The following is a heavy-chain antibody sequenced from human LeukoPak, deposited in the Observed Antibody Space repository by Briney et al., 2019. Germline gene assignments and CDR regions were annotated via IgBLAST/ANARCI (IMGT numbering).Heavy chain of an antibody. CDR3: ARVPYYDIGNWFDP. V-gene: IGHV1-2*02. CDR2: INPNSGGT. D-gene: IGHD3-9*01. CDR1: GYTFTGYY. Sequence: GASVKVSCKASGYTFTGYYMHWVRQAPGQGLEWMGWINPNSGGTNYAQKFQGRVTMTRDTSISTAYMELSRLRSDDTAVYYCARVPYYDIGNWFDPWGQGTLVTVSS. J-gene: IGHJ5*02.